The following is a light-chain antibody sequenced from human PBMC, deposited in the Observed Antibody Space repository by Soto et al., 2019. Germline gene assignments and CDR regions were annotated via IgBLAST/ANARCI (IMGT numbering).Light chain of an antibody. CDR2: DVS. CDR1: SSDVGSYTY. V-gene: IGLV2-11*01. J-gene: IGLJ1*01. Sequence: QSVLTQPRSVSGSTGQSVTISCTGASSDVGSYTYVSWYQQHPGKAPKLMIYDVSRRPSGVPDRFSGSKSGNTASLTISGLQAEDETDYYCCSYAGTYTYVFGTGTKLTV. CDR3: CSYAGTYTYV.